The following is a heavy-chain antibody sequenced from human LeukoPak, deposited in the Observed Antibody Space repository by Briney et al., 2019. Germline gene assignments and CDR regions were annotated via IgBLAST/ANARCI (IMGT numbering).Heavy chain of an antibody. Sequence: SETLSLTCGVSGYSINTGYSWGWIRQPPGKGLEWIGRVHYRGSTYYNPSLKSRVTILLDTSKNQFSLNLNSVTAADTAVYFCARVARVARDLDYYYYYMDVWGQGTTVTVSS. D-gene: IGHD2-21*02. CDR3: ARVARVARDLDYYYYYMDV. CDR1: GYSINTGYS. V-gene: IGHV4-38-2*01. J-gene: IGHJ6*03. CDR2: VHYRGST.